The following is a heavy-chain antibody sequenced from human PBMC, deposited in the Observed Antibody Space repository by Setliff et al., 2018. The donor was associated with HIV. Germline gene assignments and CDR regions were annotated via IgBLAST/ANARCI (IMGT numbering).Heavy chain of an antibody. CDR2: MNPNSGNT. CDR1: GYTFTSYD. D-gene: IGHD3-22*01. CDR3: ATGNYYDSSGYRYFDY. V-gene: IGHV1-8*03. Sequence: GPSVKVSCKASGYTFTSYDINWVRQATGQGLEWMGWMNPNSGNTGYAQKFQGRVTITRNTSISTAYMELSSLRSEDTAVYYCATGNYYDSSGYRYFDYWGQGALVTVSS. J-gene: IGHJ4*02.